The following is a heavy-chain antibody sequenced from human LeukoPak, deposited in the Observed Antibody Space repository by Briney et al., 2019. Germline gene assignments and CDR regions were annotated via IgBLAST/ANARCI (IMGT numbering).Heavy chain of an antibody. CDR2: TRDKANSYTT. Sequence: GGSLRLSCAASGFTFSDHYMDWVRQAPGKGLEWVGRTRDKANSYTTEYAASVKGRFTISRDASKTSLYLQMNSLKTEDTAVYYCARGDGYDRRSLDYWGKGTLVTVSS. CDR1: GFTFSDHY. CDR3: ARGDGYDRRSLDY. D-gene: IGHD5-12*01. J-gene: IGHJ4*02. V-gene: IGHV3-72*01.